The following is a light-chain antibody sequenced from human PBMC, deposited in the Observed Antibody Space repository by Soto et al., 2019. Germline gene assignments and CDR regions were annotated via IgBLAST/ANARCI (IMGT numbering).Light chain of an antibody. CDR1: SGDVGNFNL. V-gene: IGLV2-23*02. CDR2: EVS. Sequence: QSALTQPASVSGSPGQSITISCTGTSGDVGNFNLVSWYQQHPGKAPNLIISEVSKRPSGVSNRFSGSKSGNTASLTISGLQPEDAADYYCCSYAGGSIYVLFGEGTKLTV. J-gene: IGLJ2*01. CDR3: CSYAGGSIYVL.